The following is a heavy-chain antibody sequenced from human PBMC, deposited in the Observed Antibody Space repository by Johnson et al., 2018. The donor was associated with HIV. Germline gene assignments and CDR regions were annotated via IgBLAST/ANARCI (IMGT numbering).Heavy chain of an antibody. CDR2: ISWNSGII. D-gene: IGHD1-26*01. CDR1: GFTFDDYA. Sequence: EVQLVESGGGLVQPGRSLRLSCAASGFTFDDYAIHWVRQAPGKGLDWVSGISWNSGIIGYADSVNGRFSISRDNAKNSLFLQMHSLRAEDTALYYCAKDIGLSGSYFFGAFDMWGQGTMVTVSS. V-gene: IGHV3-9*01. J-gene: IGHJ3*02. CDR3: AKDIGLSGSYFFGAFDM.